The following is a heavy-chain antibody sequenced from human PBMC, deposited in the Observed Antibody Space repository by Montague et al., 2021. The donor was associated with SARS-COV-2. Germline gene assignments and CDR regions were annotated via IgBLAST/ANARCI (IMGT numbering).Heavy chain of an antibody. D-gene: IGHD3-22*01. V-gene: IGHV6-1*01. Sequence: CAIPGDSVSSNSAAWNWIRQSPSRGLEWLGRIYYRSKWYNDYAVSVKSRITINPDTSKNQFSLQLNSVTPEDTAVYYCARGSSGYYTPRPFDYWGQGTLVTVSS. CDR2: IYYRSKWYN. CDR3: ARGSSGYYTPRPFDY. J-gene: IGHJ4*02. CDR1: GDSVSSNSAA.